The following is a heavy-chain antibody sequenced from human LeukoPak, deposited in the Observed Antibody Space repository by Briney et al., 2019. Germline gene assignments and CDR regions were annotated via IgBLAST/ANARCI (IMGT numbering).Heavy chain of an antibody. Sequence: PGGSLRLSCAASGFTFSTYSMNWVRQAPGKGLEWVSSIDRSSYIYYADSVKGRFTISRDNGENSLYLQMNSLKDEDTAVYYCARGVSPPDFWGQGTLVTVSS. J-gene: IGHJ4*02. CDR1: GFTFSTYS. CDR3: ARGVSPPDF. V-gene: IGHV3-21*04. CDR2: IDRSSYI.